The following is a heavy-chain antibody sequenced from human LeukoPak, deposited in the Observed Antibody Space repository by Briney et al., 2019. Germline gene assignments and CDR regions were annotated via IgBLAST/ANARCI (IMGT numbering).Heavy chain of an antibody. CDR2: IYPGDSDT. V-gene: IGHV5-51*01. Sequence: GESLKISCKGSGYSFTSYWIGWVRQMPGKGLEWMGIIYPGDSDTRYSPSFQGQVTISADKSISTAYLQWSSLKASDTATYYCARMDTAMVTVQEFGYYYYYMDVWGKGTTVTVSS. CDR1: GYSFTSYW. D-gene: IGHD5-18*01. CDR3: ARMDTAMVTVQEFGYYYYYMDV. J-gene: IGHJ6*03.